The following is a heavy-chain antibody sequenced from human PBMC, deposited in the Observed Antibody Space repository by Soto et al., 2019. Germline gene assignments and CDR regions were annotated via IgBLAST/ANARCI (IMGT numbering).Heavy chain of an antibody. CDR2: IIPIFGTA. CDR1: GGAFSSDA. CDR3: ARVRYYDSSGYYLNWFDP. Sequence: SVKGSCKAVGGAFSSDAISWVRQAPGQGLEWMGGIIPIFGTANYAQKFQGRVTITADESTSTAYMELSSLRSEDTAVYYCARVRYYDSSGYYLNWFDPWGQGTLVTVPS. J-gene: IGHJ5*02. V-gene: IGHV1-69*13. D-gene: IGHD3-22*01.